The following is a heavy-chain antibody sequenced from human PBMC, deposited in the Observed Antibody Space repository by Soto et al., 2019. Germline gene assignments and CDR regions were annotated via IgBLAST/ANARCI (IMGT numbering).Heavy chain of an antibody. CDR2: ISWNSGTM. D-gene: IGHD2-2*01. J-gene: IGHJ6*03. Sequence: GGSLRLSCAASGFSFDEYAMHWVRQAPGKGLEWVSGISWNSGTMGYGDSVKGRFTISRDNAKNSHLQMNSLRAEDTALYYCAKGFCSSTRCLTYSYMDVWGKGTTVTVSS. CDR1: GFSFDEYA. CDR3: AKGFCSSTRCLTYSYMDV. V-gene: IGHV3-9*01.